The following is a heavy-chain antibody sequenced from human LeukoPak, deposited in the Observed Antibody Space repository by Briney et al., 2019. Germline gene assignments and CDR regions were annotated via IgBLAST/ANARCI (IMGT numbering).Heavy chain of an antibody. CDR3: AKALSLYYYDSSGYYDFDY. D-gene: IGHD3-22*01. CDR2: ISGSGGST. CDR1: GFTFSSYA. V-gene: IGHV3-23*01. Sequence: GGSLRLSCAASGFTFSSYAMSWVRQAPGKGLEWVSAISGSGGSTYYAGSVKGRFTISRDNSKNTLYLQMNSLRAEDTAVYYCAKALSLYYYDSSGYYDFDYWGQGTLVTVSS. J-gene: IGHJ4*02.